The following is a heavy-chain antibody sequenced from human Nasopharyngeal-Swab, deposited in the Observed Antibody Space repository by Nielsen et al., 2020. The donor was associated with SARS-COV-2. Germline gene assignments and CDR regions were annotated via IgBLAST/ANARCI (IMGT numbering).Heavy chain of an antibody. CDR3: AREGDTAMAYYYYYMDV. D-gene: IGHD5-18*01. V-gene: IGHV1-18*04. CDR1: GYTFTNYG. CDR2: ISAYNGNT. Sequence: ASVKVSCKASGYTFTNYGISWVRQAPGQGLEWMGWISAYNGNTNYAQKLQGRVTMTTDTSTSTAYMELRSLRSDDTAVYYCAREGDTAMAYYYYYMDVWGKGTTVTVSS. J-gene: IGHJ6*03.